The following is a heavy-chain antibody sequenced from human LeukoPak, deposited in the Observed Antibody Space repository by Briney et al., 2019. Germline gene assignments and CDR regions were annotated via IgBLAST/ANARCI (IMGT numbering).Heavy chain of an antibody. V-gene: IGHV3-9*01. Sequence: HPGRSLRLSCAASGFTFDDYAMHWVRQAPGKGLEWVSGISWNSGSIGYADSVKGRFTISRDNAKNSLYLQMNSLRAVDTALYYCAKAYQAFDYWGQGTLVTVSS. J-gene: IGHJ4*02. D-gene: IGHD2-2*01. CDR1: GFTFDDYA. CDR2: ISWNSGSI. CDR3: AKAYQAFDY.